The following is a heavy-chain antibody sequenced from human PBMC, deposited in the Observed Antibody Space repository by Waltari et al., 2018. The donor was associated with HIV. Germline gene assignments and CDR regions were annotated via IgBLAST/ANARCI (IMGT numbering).Heavy chain of an antibody. V-gene: IGHV4-39*01. CDR1: GGSISSSSYY. Sequence: QLQLQESGPGLVKPSETLSLTCTVSGGSISSSSYYWGWIRQPPGKGLEWIGSIYYSGSTYYNPSLKSRVTISVDTSKNQFSLKLSSVTAADTAVYYCARRRDLEAPGYSSNRQGALMDVWGQGTTVTVSS. D-gene: IGHD6-13*01. CDR3: ARRRDLEAPGYSSNRQGALMDV. CDR2: IYYSGST. J-gene: IGHJ6*02.